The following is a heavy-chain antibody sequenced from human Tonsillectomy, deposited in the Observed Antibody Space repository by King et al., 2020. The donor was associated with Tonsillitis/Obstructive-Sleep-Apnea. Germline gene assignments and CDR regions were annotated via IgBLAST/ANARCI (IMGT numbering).Heavy chain of an antibody. V-gene: IGHV3-23*04. J-gene: IGHJ6*03. CDR3: AGGPAGADYYYMDV. CDR1: GFTFSSYA. Sequence: VQLVESGGGLVQPGGSLRLSCAASGFTFSSYAMSWVRQAPGKGLEWVSTISGGGGNTYYADSVKGRFTISRDNSKNTLYLQMNSLRAEDTAVYYCAGGPAGADYYYMDVWGKGTTVTVSS. D-gene: IGHD6-19*01. CDR2: ISGGGGNT.